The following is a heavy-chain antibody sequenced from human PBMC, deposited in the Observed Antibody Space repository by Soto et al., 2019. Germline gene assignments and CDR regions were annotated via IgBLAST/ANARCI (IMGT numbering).Heavy chain of an antibody. J-gene: IGHJ2*01. D-gene: IGHD2-21*02. CDR2: IYYSGST. CDR3: ARVAPLGIVVVTVKTDWYFDL. CDR1: GGSISSGGYY. V-gene: IGHV4-31*03. Sequence: QVQLQESGPGLVKPAQTLSLTCTVSGGSISSGGYYCSWIRQHPGKGLEWIGYIYYSGSTYYNPSLKSRFTISVDTSKIQFSLKLRSVTDADTAVYYCARVAPLGIVVVTVKTDWYFDLWGRDTLLTVSS.